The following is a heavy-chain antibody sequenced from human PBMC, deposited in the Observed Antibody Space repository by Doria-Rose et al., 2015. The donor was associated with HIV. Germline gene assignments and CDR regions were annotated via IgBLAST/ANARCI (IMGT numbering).Heavy chain of an antibody. CDR2: IFSDDER. CDR1: GVSLSSPGMG. Sequence: SGPVLVKPTETLTLTCTVSGVSLSSPGMGVSWIRQPPGKALEWPANIFSDDERSYKTSLKSRLTISRGTSKSQVFLTMTDMDPVDTATYYCARIKSSRWYHKYYFDFWGQGTLIIVSA. D-gene: IGHD6-13*01. J-gene: IGHJ4*02. V-gene: IGHV2-26*01. CDR3: ARIKSSRWYHKYYFDF.